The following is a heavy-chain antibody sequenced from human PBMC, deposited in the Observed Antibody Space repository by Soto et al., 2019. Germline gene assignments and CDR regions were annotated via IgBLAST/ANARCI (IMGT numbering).Heavy chain of an antibody. V-gene: IGHV2-5*02. CDR2: IYWDDDK. J-gene: IGHJ4*02. Sequence: QITLKESGPTLVKPTPTLTLTCTFSGFSLRTSGVSVVWIRQPPGKALEWLALIYWDDDKRYIPSLKSRLTITKDTSKNQVGITMTNMDPVDTVTYYCEHRPNGGWLDYWRQGTLVTVSS. D-gene: IGHD6-19*01. CDR3: EHRPNGGWLDY. CDR1: GFSLRTSGVS.